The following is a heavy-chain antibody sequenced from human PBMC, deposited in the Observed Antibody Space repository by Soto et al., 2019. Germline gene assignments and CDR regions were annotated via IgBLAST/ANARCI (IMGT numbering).Heavy chain of an antibody. CDR1: GASFGTYY. D-gene: IGHD3-16*01. Sequence: QVQLQESGPGLVKPSETLSLTCAVSGASFGTYYWSWIRQPPGKGLEWIGYIFYSEHLKYNPSLISPLTQSVDPSKNQTSLTLTSFTAADTAVYYCAREGGGDRFDYWGQGTLVTVSS. V-gene: IGHV4-59*01. CDR2: IFYSEHL. CDR3: AREGGGDRFDY. J-gene: IGHJ4*02.